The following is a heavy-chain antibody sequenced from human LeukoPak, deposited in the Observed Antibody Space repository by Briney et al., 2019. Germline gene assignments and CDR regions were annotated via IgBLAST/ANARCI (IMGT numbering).Heavy chain of an antibody. D-gene: IGHD3-3*01. Sequence: PGGSLRLPCAASGFTFSSYAMSWVRQAPGKGLEWVSAISGNGGSTYYADSVKGRFTISRDNSKNTLYLQMNSLRAEDTAVYYCAKPPGLYYDFWSGYFPFDYWGRGTLVTVSS. CDR1: GFTFSSYA. V-gene: IGHV3-23*01. J-gene: IGHJ4*02. CDR2: ISGNGGST. CDR3: AKPPGLYYDFWSGYFPFDY.